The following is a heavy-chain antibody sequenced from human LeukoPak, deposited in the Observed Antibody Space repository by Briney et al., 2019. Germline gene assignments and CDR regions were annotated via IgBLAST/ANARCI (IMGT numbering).Heavy chain of an antibody. CDR3: ARVFFGVVRYYYYGMDV. D-gene: IGHD3-3*01. V-gene: IGHV4-34*01. J-gene: IGHJ6*02. CDR2: INHSGST. Sequence: GSLRLSCAASGFTFSSYSMNWVRQPPGKGLEWIGEINHSGSTNYNPSLKSRVTISVDTSKNQFSLKLSSVTAADTAVYYCARVFFGVVRYYYYGMDVWGQGTTVTVSS. CDR1: GFTFSSYS.